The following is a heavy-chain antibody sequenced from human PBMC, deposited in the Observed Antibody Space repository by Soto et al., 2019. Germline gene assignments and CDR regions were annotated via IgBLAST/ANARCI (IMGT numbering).Heavy chain of an antibody. V-gene: IGHV5-51*01. CDR2: IYPGDSDT. CDR1: GYSFTSYW. J-gene: IGHJ4*02. D-gene: IGHD3-22*01. CDR3: ARSTVSIEYYYDSSGYLPFDY. Sequence: LGESLKISCKGSGYSFTSYWIGWVRQMPGKGLEWMGIIYPGDSDTRYSPSFQGQVTISADKSISTAYLQWSSLKASDTAMYYCARSTVSIEYYYDSSGYLPFDYWGQGTLVTVSS.